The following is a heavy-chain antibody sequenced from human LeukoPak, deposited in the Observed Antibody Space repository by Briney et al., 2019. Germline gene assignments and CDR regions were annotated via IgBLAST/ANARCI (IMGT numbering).Heavy chain of an antibody. J-gene: IGHJ4*02. CDR1: GYTFTDYY. D-gene: IGHD6-6*01. Sequence: ASVKVSCKTSGYTFTDYYIHWMRQAPGQGLEWMGRINSNSGGTSYAQKFQGRVTLTRDTPTRTAFMELNRLTSDDTAVYYCARTSIAARRADFDYWGQGTVVTVSS. CDR2: INSNSGGT. V-gene: IGHV1-2*06. CDR3: ARTSIAARRADFDY.